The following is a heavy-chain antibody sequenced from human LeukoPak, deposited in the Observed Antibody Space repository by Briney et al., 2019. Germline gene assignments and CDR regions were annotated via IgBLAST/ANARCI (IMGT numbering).Heavy chain of an antibody. CDR1: GFTFSTYA. V-gene: IGHV3-23*01. CDR3: AKDHPSGYYFDY. Sequence: GGSLRLSCAASGFTFSTYAMSWVRQAPGKGLEWVSAISGSGGSTFNADSVKGRFTISRDNSKNTLFLQMNSLRAEDTAIYYCAKDHPSGYYFDYWAQGTLVTVSS. CDR2: ISGSGGST. J-gene: IGHJ4*02. D-gene: IGHD1-14*01.